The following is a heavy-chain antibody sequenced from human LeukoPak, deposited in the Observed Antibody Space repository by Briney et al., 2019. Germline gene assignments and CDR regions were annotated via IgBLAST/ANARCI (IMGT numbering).Heavy chain of an antibody. CDR2: VDPENGET. CDR1: GYTFTDYY. D-gene: IGHD6-6*01. Sequence: ASVKISCKVSGYTFTDYYMHWVQQAPGKGIEWMGLVDPENGETIYAEKFQGRVTITADTSTDTAYMELSSLRSEDTALYYCATLGNSSSFDYWGQGTLVTVSS. V-gene: IGHV1-69-2*01. CDR3: ATLGNSSSFDY. J-gene: IGHJ4*02.